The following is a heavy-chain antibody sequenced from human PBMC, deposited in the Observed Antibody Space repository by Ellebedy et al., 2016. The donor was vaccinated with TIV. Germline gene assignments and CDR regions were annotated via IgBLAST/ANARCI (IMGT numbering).Heavy chain of an antibody. Sequence: AASVKVSCKTSGYTFTTFGVSWIRQAPGQGPEWMGWISTYNGRTDFPQKFLGRLTLSTDTSTSTVYMELKRLTSDDTAVYYCVRDLFGDYYLFWGQGTLVTVSS. CDR1: GYTFTTFG. CDR3: VRDLFGDYYLF. J-gene: IGHJ4*02. CDR2: ISTYNGRT. D-gene: IGHD3-10*02. V-gene: IGHV1-18*04.